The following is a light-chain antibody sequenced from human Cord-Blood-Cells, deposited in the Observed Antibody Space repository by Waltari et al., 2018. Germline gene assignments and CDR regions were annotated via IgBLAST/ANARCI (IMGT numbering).Light chain of an antibody. CDR3: PQLPHFPPLPFVCFPPFYITPT. CDR2: DAS. J-gene: IGKJ2*01. Sequence: EIVLTQSPATLSLSPGERATLSCRASQSVSSYLAWYQQKPGQAPRLLIYDASNRATGIPARFSGSGSGTDFTLTISSLEPASFSFSSFPQLPHFPPLPFVCFPPFYITPTF. V-gene: IGKV3-11*01. CDR1: QSVSSY.